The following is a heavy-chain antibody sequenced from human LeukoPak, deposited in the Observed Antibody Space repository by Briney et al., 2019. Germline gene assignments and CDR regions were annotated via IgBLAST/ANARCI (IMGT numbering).Heavy chain of an antibody. CDR1: EFPFSFYE. V-gene: IGHV3-48*03. Sequence: PGGSLRLSCAVSEFPFSFYEMNWVRQAPGKGLEWVSNIGSSGTNRYYADSVKGRFTISRDNSKNTLYLQMNSLRAEDTAVYYCAKDRNVGFLEWLLQLRFDYWGQGTLVTVSS. D-gene: IGHD3-3*01. CDR3: AKDRNVGFLEWLLQLRFDY. J-gene: IGHJ4*02. CDR2: IGSSGTNR.